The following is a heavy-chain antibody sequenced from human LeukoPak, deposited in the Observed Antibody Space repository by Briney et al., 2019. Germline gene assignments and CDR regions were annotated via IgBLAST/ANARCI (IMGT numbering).Heavy chain of an antibody. V-gene: IGHV4-34*01. CDR2: IYHTGST. CDR1: GGSFSGYY. D-gene: IGHD3-22*01. J-gene: IGHJ4*02. Sequence: SETLSLTCAVYGGSFSGYYWGWIRQPPGKGLEWIGNIYHTGSTYYNPSLKSRVTISVDTSKNQFSLKLSSVTAADTAVYFCASDRSGYYYVDYWGQGTLVTVSS. CDR3: ASDRSGYYYVDY.